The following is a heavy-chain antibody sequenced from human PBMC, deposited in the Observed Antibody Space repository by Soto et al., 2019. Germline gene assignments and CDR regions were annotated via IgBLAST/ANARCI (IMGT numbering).Heavy chain of an antibody. CDR3: ARDIASPGGDYFDS. D-gene: IGHD2-21*01. Sequence: EVQLVESGRALVKAGGSLRLFCTASGFTFRNYNMNWVRQAQGKGLEWVSCISTGGACMFYADSVKGRFTISRDNAQKSLVLRIDSPTAADTAVYYCARDIASPGGDYFDSWGQGTLVTVSS. CDR2: ISTGGACM. J-gene: IGHJ4*02. V-gene: IGHV3-21*01. CDR1: GFTFRNYN.